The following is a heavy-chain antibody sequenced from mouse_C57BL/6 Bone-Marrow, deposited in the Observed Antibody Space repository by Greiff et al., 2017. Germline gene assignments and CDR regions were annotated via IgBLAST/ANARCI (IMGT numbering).Heavy chain of an antibody. CDR2: IYPREGST. D-gene: IGHD2-4*01. CDR3: ARGAITTGGYYYAMDY. J-gene: IGHJ4*01. V-gene: IGHV1-78*01. CDR1: GYTFTDHT. Sequence: QVQLQQSDAELVKPGASVKISCKVSGYTFTDHTIHWMKQRPEQGLEWIGYIYPREGSTKYNEKFKGKATLTADKSSSTAYMQRNSLTSEDSAVYFCARGAITTGGYYYAMDYWGQGTSVTVSS.